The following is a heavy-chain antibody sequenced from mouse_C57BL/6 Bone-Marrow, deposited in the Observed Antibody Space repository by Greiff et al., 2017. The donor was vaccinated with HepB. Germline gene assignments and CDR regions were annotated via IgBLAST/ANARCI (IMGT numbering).Heavy chain of an antibody. CDR3: ARGDGYYDFYYAMDY. D-gene: IGHD2-3*01. J-gene: IGHJ4*01. CDR2: IYPGGGYT. Sequence: VQLQQSGAELVRPGPSVKMSCKASGYTFTNYWIGWAKQRPGHGLEWIGDIYPGGGYTNYNEKFKGKATLTADKSSSTAYMQFSSLTSEDSAIYYCARGDGYYDFYYAMDYWGQGTSVTVSS. V-gene: IGHV1-63*01. CDR1: GYTFTNYW.